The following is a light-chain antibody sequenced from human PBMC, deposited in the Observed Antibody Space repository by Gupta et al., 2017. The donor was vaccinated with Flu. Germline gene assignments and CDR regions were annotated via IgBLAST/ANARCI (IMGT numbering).Light chain of an antibody. V-gene: IGKV1-27*01. CDR3: QKDNSAPPWT. J-gene: IGKJ1*01. Sequence: SSLSASVGDRVTITCRASQGISNYLAWYQQKPGKVPKLLIYAASTLQSGVPSRFSGSGSGTDFTLTISSRQPEDVATYYCQKDNSAPPWTFGQGTKVEIK. CDR1: QGISNY. CDR2: AAS.